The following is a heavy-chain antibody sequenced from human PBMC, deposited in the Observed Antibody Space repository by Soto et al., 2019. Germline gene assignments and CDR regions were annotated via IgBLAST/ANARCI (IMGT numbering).Heavy chain of an antibody. J-gene: IGHJ4*02. CDR3: PSHTAMAPFDY. D-gene: IGHD5-18*01. V-gene: IGHV4-39*07. CDR1: GGSISSSSYY. Sequence: QLQLQESGPGLVKPSETLSLTCTVSGGSISSSSYYWGWIRQPPGKGLEWIGSIYYSGSTSYNPPLKSRLTISVDTPKNQFSLTLSSVTASYMPVYYCPSHTAMAPFDYWGQGTLVTVSS. CDR2: IYYSGST.